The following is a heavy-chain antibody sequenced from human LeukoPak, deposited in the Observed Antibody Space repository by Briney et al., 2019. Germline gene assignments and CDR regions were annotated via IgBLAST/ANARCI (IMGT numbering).Heavy chain of an antibody. CDR2: MNPNSGNT. D-gene: IGHD1-26*01. V-gene: IGHV1-8*01. CDR3: ARPQSGSYYFDY. CDR1: GYTFTSYD. Sequence: ASVKVSCKASGYTFTSYDINWVRQATGQGLEWVGWMNPNSGNTGYAQKFQGRVTMTRNTSISTAYMELSSLRSEDTAVYYCARPQSGSYYFDYWGQGTLVTVSS. J-gene: IGHJ4*02.